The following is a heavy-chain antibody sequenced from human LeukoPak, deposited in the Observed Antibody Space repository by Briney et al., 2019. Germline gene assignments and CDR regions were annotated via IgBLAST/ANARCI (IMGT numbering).Heavy chain of an antibody. Sequence: ADTLSLPCTLSGRSIGIYYWSWVRHPPGEGLEWIGYIQDRVTSYIGNPSLQSRDPLSVDTYTNQFSLTVTSVRAADTAVYFCVRSPQLDPWGQGILVTVSS. CDR3: VRSPQLDP. J-gene: IGHJ5*02. CDR2: IQDRVTSY. CDR1: GRSIGIYY. V-gene: IGHV4-59*07. D-gene: IGHD6-13*01.